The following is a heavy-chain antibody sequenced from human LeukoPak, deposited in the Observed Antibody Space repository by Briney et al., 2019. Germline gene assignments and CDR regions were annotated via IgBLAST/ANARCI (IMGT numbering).Heavy chain of an antibody. Sequence: SETLSLTCAVSGGSISSSNWWSGVRRPPGKGREWIGEIYDSGSTNYNPSLKSRVTISVDKSKNQFSLKLSSVPAADTAVYYCARKHGSGNWGAFDIWGQGTMVTVSS. CDR3: ARKHGSGNWGAFDI. V-gene: IGHV4-4*02. CDR1: GGSISSSNW. J-gene: IGHJ3*02. CDR2: IYDSGST. D-gene: IGHD3-10*01.